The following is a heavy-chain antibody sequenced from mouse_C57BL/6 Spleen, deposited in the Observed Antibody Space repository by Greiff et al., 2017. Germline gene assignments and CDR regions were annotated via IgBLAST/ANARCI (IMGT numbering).Heavy chain of an antibody. V-gene: IGHV3-6*01. Sequence: VQLQQSGPGLVKPSQSLSLTCSVTGYSITSGYYWNWIRQFPGNKLEWMGYISYDGSNNYNPSLQNRISITRDTSKNQVFLKLNSVTTEDTATYYCARDGYYGSSYTFAYWGQGTLVTVSA. CDR3: ARDGYYGSSYTFAY. CDR2: ISYDGSN. CDR1: GYSITSGYY. J-gene: IGHJ3*01. D-gene: IGHD1-1*01.